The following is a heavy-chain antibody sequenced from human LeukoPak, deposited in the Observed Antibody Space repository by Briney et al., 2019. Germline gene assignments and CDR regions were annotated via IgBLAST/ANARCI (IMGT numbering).Heavy chain of an antibody. CDR2: IYSGGST. D-gene: IGHD2/OR15-2a*01. V-gene: IGHV3-53*01. CDR1: GFTVSSNY. Sequence: GGSLRLSCAASGFTVSSNYMSWVRQAPGKGLEWVSVIYSGGSTYYADPVKGRFTISRDNSKNTLYLQVNSLRAEDTAVFYCAGSSNISTYTGAFDLWGQGTMVTVSS. J-gene: IGHJ3*01. CDR3: AGSSNISTYTGAFDL.